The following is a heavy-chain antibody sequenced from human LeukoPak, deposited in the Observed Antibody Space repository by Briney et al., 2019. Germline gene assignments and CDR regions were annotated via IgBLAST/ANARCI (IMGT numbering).Heavy chain of an antibody. CDR1: GGSFGGYY. D-gene: IGHD6-6*01. V-gene: IGHV4-34*01. CDR3: ARASAYSISSGVNL. J-gene: IGHJ5*02. CDR2: INESGNT. Sequence: SETLSLTYAVYGGSFGGYYWSWVRQPPGKGLEWIGQINESGNTNYSPSLKSRVSMSVDTSKKQFSLKLSSVTAADTAVYYCARASAYSISSGVNLWGQGSLVTVSS.